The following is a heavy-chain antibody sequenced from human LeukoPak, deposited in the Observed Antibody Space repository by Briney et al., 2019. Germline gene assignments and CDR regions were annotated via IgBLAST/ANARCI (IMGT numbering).Heavy chain of an antibody. Sequence: PSETLSLTCAVSGYSISSGYYWGWSRQPPGKGLEWIGSIYHSGSTYYNASLKSRVTISVDTPKNPFSLKLRSVTAADTAVYYCARRCSSTSCYGAFDIWGQGTMVTVSS. CDR3: ARRCSSTSCYGAFDI. V-gene: IGHV4-38-2*01. J-gene: IGHJ3*02. CDR1: GYSISSGYY. D-gene: IGHD2-2*01. CDR2: IYHSGST.